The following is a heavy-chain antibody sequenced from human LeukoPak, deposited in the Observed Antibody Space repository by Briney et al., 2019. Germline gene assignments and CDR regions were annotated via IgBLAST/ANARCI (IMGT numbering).Heavy chain of an antibody. J-gene: IGHJ1*01. Sequence: PGGSLRLSCAASVFTFSSYGMSCVRQAPGKGLEWGSAISGSGGSTYYADSVKGRFTISRDNSKNTLYLQMNSLRAEDTAVYYCAKDAIGYSGYDFGETWYFQHWGQGTLVTVSS. D-gene: IGHD5-12*01. V-gene: IGHV3-23*01. CDR2: ISGSGGST. CDR1: VFTFSSYG. CDR3: AKDAIGYSGYDFGETWYFQH.